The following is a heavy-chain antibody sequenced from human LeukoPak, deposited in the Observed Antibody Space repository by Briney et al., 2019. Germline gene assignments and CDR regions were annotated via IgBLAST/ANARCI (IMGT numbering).Heavy chain of an antibody. CDR2: IYYSGST. V-gene: IGHV4-59*01. D-gene: IGHD6-19*01. J-gene: IGHJ5*02. CDR1: GGSISSYY. Sequence: SETLSLTCTASGGSISSYYWSWIRQPPGKGLEWIGYIYYSGSTNYNPSLKSRVTISVDTSKNPFSLKLSSVTAADTAVYYCARDFYSSGWYEGFDPWGQGTLVTVSS. CDR3: ARDFYSSGWYEGFDP.